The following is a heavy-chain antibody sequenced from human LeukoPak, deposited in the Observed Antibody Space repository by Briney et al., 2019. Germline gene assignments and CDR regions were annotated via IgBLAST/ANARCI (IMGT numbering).Heavy chain of an antibody. V-gene: IGHV4-30-2*01. J-gene: IGHJ2*01. Sequence: SSETLSLTCAVSGGSISSGGYSWSWIRQPPGKGLEWIGYIYHSGSTYYNPSLKSRVTISVDRSKNQFSLKLSSVTAADTAVYYCARVDAHEWYFDLWGRGTLVTVSS. CDR1: GGSISSGGYS. CDR3: ARVDAHEWYFDL. D-gene: IGHD2-2*01. CDR2: IYHSGST.